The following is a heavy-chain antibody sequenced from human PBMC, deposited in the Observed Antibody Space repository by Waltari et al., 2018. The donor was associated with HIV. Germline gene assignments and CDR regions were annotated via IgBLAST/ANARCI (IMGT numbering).Heavy chain of an antibody. V-gene: IGHV1-2*06. Sequence: QVQLVQSGAEVKKPGASVKVSCKASGYTFTGYYMHWVRQAPGQGLEWMGRINPNSGGKNYAQKFKGRVTMTRDTSISTAYMELSRLRSDDTAVYYCARELTTFRSGYYTLMGYWGQGTLVTVSS. CDR2: INPNSGGK. CDR3: ARELTTFRSGYYTLMGY. J-gene: IGHJ4*02. CDR1: GYTFTGYY. D-gene: IGHD3-3*01.